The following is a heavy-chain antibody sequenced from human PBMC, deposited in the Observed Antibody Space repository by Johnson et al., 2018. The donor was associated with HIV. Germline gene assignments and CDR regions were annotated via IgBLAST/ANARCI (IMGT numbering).Heavy chain of an antibody. Sequence: VQLVESGGGVVQPGRSLRLSCAASGFTFDDYAMHWVRQAPGKGLEWVSGINWNGGSTDYADSVKGRFTISRDNAKNSLFLQMNSLRAEDTALYSCARVGVDDAFDFWGQGTMVTVSS. J-gene: IGHJ3*01. V-gene: IGHV3-20*04. CDR3: ARVGVDDAFDF. CDR1: GFTFDDYA. D-gene: IGHD2-15*01. CDR2: INWNGGST.